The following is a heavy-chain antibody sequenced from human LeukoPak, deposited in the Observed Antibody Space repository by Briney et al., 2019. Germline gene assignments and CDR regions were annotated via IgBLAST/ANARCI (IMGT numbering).Heavy chain of an antibody. CDR2: ISSSSSYI. CDR1: GFTFSSYS. CDR3: ARGGSGRNFDY. V-gene: IGHV3-21*01. J-gene: IGHJ4*02. D-gene: IGHD3-3*01. Sequence: GGSLRLSCAASGFTFSSYSMNWVRQAPGKGLEWVSSISSSSSYIYYADSVKGRFTISRDNAENSLYVQMKSLRDEDTAVYYCARGGSGRNFDYWGQGTLVTVSS.